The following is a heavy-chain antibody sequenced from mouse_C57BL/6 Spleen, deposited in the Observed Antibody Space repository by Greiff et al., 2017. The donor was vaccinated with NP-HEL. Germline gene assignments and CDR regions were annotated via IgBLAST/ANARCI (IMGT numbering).Heavy chain of an antibody. CDR2: IHPNSGST. D-gene: IGHD2-3*01. J-gene: IGHJ4*01. CDR1: GYTFTSYW. CDR3: ARSLYDGYYVRDYYAMDY. V-gene: IGHV1-64*01. Sequence: VQLQQPGAELVKPGASVKLSCKASGYTFTSYWMHWVKQRPGQGLEWIGMIHPNSGSTNYNEKFKSKATLTVDKSSSTAYMQLSSLTSEDSAVYYCARSLYDGYYVRDYYAMDYWGQGTSVTVSS.